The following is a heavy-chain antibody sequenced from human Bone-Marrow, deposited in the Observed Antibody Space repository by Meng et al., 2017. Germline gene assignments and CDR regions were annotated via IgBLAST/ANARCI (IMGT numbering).Heavy chain of an antibody. D-gene: IGHD3-3*01. CDR2: IYYSGST. V-gene: IGHV4-59*01. J-gene: IGHJ6*02. CDR3: ARGRDYDFWSGSYYYGMDV. Sequence: SETLSLTCAVYGGSFSGYYWSWIRQPPGKGLEWIGYIYYSGSTNYNPSLKSRVTISVDTSKNQFSLKLSSVTAADTAVYYCARGRDYDFWSGSYYYGMDVWGQGTTVTVSS. CDR1: GGSFSGYY.